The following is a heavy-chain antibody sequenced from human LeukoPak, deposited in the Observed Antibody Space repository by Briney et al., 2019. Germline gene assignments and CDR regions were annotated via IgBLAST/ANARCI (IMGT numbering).Heavy chain of an antibody. V-gene: IGHV4-59*08. Sequence: PSETLSLTCTVSGGSISSYYWSWIRQPPGKGLEWIGYIYYSGSTNYNPSLKSRVTISVDTSKNQFSLKLSSVTAADTAVYYCARQTNYGSGPPEPLYYFDYWGQGTLVTVSS. CDR3: ARQTNYGSGPPEPLYYFDY. D-gene: IGHD3-10*01. CDR1: GGSISSYY. J-gene: IGHJ4*02. CDR2: IYYSGST.